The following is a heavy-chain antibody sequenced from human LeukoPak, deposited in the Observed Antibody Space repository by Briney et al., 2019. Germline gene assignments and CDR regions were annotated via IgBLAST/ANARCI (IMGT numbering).Heavy chain of an antibody. D-gene: IGHD3-10*01. CDR3: ARSDYGSGSYYGMDV. J-gene: IGHJ6*02. V-gene: IGHV3-53*01. CDR1: GFTVSSNY. Sequence: GGSLRLSCAASGFTVSSNYMSWVRQAPGKGLEWVSVIYSGGSTYYADSVKGRFTISRDNSKNTLYLQMNSLRAEDTAVYYCARSDYGSGSYYGMDVWGQGTTVTVSS. CDR2: IYSGGST.